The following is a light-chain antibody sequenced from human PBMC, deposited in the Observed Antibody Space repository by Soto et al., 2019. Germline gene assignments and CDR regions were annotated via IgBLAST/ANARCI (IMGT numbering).Light chain of an antibody. CDR2: KAS. Sequence: DIQMTQSPSTLSASVGDRVTITCRASQSISSWLAWYQQKPGKAPKLLIYKASSLESGVPSRFSGSGSGTEFTLTISSLQPAEFATYFCQHYNSYWWTFGQGTNVEIK. CDR3: QHYNSYWWT. J-gene: IGKJ1*01. V-gene: IGKV1-5*03. CDR1: QSISSW.